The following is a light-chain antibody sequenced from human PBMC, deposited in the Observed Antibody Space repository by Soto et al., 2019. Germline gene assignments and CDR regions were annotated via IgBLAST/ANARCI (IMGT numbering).Light chain of an antibody. V-gene: IGKV3-20*01. Sequence: ETVLTQSPGTLSLSPGEPVTLSCRASEIVLSSYVAWYQQRPGQAPRLLIYGASSRASGIPDRFSGSGSGTDFTLTISRLEPDDFAVYYCQQYGNPPITFGQGTTVEFK. CDR1: EIVLSSY. CDR3: QQYGNPPIT. CDR2: GAS. J-gene: IGKJ1*01.